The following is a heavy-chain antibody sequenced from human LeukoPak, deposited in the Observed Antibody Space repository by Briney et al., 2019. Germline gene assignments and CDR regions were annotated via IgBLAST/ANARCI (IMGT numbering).Heavy chain of an antibody. V-gene: IGHV3-23*01. D-gene: IGHD3-3*01. J-gene: IGHJ4*02. CDR2: IAGSSDAT. CDR1: GFTFSTNA. CDR3: AKFGPRRSGPRAYFDY. Sequence: GGSLRLSCAASGFTFSTNAMSWVRQAPGKGLEWVSGIAGSSDATYYADSVKGRFTISRANSKNTLYLQMNSLRAEDTAIYYCAKFGPRRSGPRAYFDYWGQGTLVTVSS.